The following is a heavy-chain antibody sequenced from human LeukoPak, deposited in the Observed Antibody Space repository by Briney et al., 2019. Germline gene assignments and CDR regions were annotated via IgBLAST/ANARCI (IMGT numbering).Heavy chain of an antibody. CDR1: GYTFPSYF. Sequence: TSVKVSCKASGYTFPSYFMHWVRQAPGQGLEWMGIINPTGGSTTYAQKFQGRVTMTRDTSTSTVYMELSSLRSDDTAVYYCARTAARRFDYWGQGTLVTVSS. CDR2: INPTGGST. D-gene: IGHD6-6*01. CDR3: ARTAARRFDY. J-gene: IGHJ4*02. V-gene: IGHV1-46*01.